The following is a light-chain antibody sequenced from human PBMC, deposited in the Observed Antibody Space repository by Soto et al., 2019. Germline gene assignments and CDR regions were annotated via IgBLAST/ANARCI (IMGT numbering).Light chain of an antibody. Sequence: DIQMTQSPSTLSASVGDRVTITCRASQSISSWLAWYQQKPGKAPKLLIYDASSLESGVPSRFSGSGSGTEFTLTISSLQHDDFATYYCKQYNSYPYTLGQGTKLEIK. CDR2: DAS. J-gene: IGKJ2*01. CDR1: QSISSW. V-gene: IGKV1-5*01. CDR3: KQYNSYPYT.